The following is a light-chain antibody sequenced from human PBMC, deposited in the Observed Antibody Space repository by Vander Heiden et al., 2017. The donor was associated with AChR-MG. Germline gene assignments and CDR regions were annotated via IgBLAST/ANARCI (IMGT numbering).Light chain of an antibody. V-gene: IGLV1-44*01. CDR2: VNN. CDR3: AAWDDSLSGKVV. Sequence: QSVLTQPPSASGTPGKRVTIPCSGSSSNIGSYAVNWYRQLPGTAPQLLIYVNNQRPSGVPDRVSGSKSGTSASLAISGLQSEDEADYYCAAWDDSLSGKVVFGGGTKLTVL. J-gene: IGLJ2*01. CDR1: SSNIGSYA.